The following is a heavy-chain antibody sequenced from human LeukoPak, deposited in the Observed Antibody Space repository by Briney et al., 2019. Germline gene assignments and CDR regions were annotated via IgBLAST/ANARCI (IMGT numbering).Heavy chain of an antibody. CDR1: GFTFSSYE. Sequence: PGGPLRLSCAASGFTFSSYEMNWVRQAPGKGLEWVSYISSSGSTIYYADSVKGRFTISRDNAKNSLYLQMNSLRAEDTAVYYCARDGKYSSSWAYYYGMDVWGQGTTVTVSS. CDR3: ARDGKYSSSWAYYYGMDV. CDR2: ISSSGSTI. J-gene: IGHJ6*02. V-gene: IGHV3-48*03. D-gene: IGHD6-13*01.